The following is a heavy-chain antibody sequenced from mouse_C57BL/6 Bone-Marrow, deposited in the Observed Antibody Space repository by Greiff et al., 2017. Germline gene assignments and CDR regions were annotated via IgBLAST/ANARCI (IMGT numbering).Heavy chain of an antibody. D-gene: IGHD4-1*01. V-gene: IGHV1-63*01. CDR1: GYTFTNYW. Sequence: QVQLQQSGAELVRPGTSVKMSCKASGYTFTNYWIGWAKQRPGHGLEWIGDIYPGGGYTNYNEKFKGKATLTTDKSSSTAYMQFSSLTSEDSAIYYCASWAAHYFAYWGQGTTLTVSS. CDR3: ASWAAHYFAY. CDR2: IYPGGGYT. J-gene: IGHJ2*01.